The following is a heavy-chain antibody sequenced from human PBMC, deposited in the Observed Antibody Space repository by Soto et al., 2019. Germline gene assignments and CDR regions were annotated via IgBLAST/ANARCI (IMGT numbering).Heavy chain of an antibody. CDR1: GDSFNDYY. CDR2: INPNGGVT. V-gene: IGHV1-2*02. J-gene: IGHJ6*03. CDR3: ARESGGATATLDYYYFYMDV. Sequence: VQLVQYGAEVKKPGASVKVSCKTSGDSFNDYYIHWVRQAPGQGLEWMGWINPNGGVTKYAQKVQGRVTVTRDTSIRTVYMELSSLRSDDTAVYYCARESGGATATLDYYYFYMDVWGKGTTVTVSS. D-gene: IGHD5-12*01.